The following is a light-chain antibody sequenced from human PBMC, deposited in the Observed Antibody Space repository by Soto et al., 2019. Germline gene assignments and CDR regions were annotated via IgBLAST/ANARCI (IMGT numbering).Light chain of an antibody. CDR2: EGN. CDR1: SSDVGSYNL. Sequence: QSVLTQPASVSGSPGQSITMSCAGASSDVGSYNLVSWYQQYPGKAPKLIIYEGNKRPSGVSNLISGSGSGNTAYLTISGIQAEDAADYYCCSYTGSSTSFGGWTKVTVL. V-gene: IGLV2-23*01. CDR3: CSYTGSSTS. J-gene: IGLJ3*02.